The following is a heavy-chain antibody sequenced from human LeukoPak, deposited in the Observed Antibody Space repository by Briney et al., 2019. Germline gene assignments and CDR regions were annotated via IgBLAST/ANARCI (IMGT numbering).Heavy chain of an antibody. J-gene: IGHJ4*02. CDR2: IAKDGTDI. CDR3: VKAGYYHSSGYYYYLDY. CDR1: GFSFSSCG. V-gene: IGHV3-30*18. D-gene: IGHD3-22*01. Sequence: GGSLRLSCAASGFSFSSCGMHWVRQTPDKGLEWVAAIAKDGTDIHYVDSVKGRFTISRDNSRNTLYLQMFSLSTEDTAVYYCVKAGYYHSSGYYYYLDYWGQGTLVSVSS.